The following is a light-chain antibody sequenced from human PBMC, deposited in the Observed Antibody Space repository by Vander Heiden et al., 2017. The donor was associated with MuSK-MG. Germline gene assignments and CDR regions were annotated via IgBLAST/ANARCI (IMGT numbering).Light chain of an antibody. CDR1: QSMRSG. Sequence: DIQLTQSPSTLSASVGDRVTITWRDSQSMRSGLAWEQQKPGKAPKLLIYEASSLESGFPSRVSGSGSGTEFTLTISSLQPEDFATYYCQQDNSSPPTFGQGTKLEIK. J-gene: IGKJ2*01. CDR2: EAS. CDR3: QQDNSSPPT. V-gene: IGKV1-5*01.